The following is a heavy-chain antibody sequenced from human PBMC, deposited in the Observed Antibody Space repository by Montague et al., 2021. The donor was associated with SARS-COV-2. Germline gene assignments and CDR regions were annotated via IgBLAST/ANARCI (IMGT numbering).Heavy chain of an antibody. CDR2: IYYSGSY. CDR1: GGSISSDYYY. D-gene: IGHD2-2*01. CDR3: AKIREQLLRRWFDP. J-gene: IGHJ5*02. V-gene: IGHV4-31*01. Sequence: TLSLTCTVSGGSISSDYYYWSWLRPHPGQGLDWIGYIYYSGSYYSYPSLKGQVTISVATSKNQFSLKLNSVTAADTAVYYCAKIREQLLRRWFDPWGQGTLVTVSS.